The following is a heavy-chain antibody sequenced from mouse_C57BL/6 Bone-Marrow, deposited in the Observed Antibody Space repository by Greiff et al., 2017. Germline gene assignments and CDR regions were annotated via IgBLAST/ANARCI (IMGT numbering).Heavy chain of an antibody. CDR2: IDPENGDT. J-gene: IGHJ2*01. D-gene: IGHD2-3*01. CDR3: TTFDGYYGGY. Sequence: VQLKESGAELVRPGASVKLSCTASGFNIKDDYMHWVKQRPEQGLEWIGWIDPENGDTEYASNFQGKATITADTSSNTAYLQLSSLTSEDTAVYYCTTFDGYYGGYWGQGTTLTVSS. CDR1: GFNIKDDY. V-gene: IGHV14-4*01.